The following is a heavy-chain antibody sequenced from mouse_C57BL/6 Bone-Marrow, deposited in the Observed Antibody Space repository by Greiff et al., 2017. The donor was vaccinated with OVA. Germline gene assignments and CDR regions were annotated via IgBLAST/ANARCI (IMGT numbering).Heavy chain of an antibody. CDR2: IYPRSGNT. D-gene: IGHD4-1*01. J-gene: IGHJ1*03. CDR3: ALTQYFDV. V-gene: IGHV1-81*01. CDR1: GYTLTSYG. Sequence: VQLQQSGAELARPGASVKLSWKASGYTLTSYGISWVKQRTGQGLEWIGEIYPRSGNTYYNEKFKGKATLTADKSSSTAYMELRSLTSEDSAVYFCALTQYFDVWGTGTTVTVSS.